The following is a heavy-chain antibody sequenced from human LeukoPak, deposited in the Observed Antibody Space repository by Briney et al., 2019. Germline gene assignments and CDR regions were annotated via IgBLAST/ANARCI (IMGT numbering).Heavy chain of an antibody. D-gene: IGHD1-26*01. CDR1: GFTFSSYA. Sequence: PGGSLRLSCAASGFTFSSYAMSWVRQAPGKGLKWVSAISGSGGSTYYADPVKGRFTISRDNSKNTLYLQMNSLRAEDTAAYYCAIQWELQSGFDYWGQGTLVTVSS. CDR2: ISGSGGST. J-gene: IGHJ4*02. CDR3: AIQWELQSGFDY. V-gene: IGHV3-23*01.